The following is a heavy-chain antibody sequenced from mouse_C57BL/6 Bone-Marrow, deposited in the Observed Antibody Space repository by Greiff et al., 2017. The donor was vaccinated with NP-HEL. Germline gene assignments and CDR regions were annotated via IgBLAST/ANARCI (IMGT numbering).Heavy chain of an antibody. CDR3: ARGGDYYAMDY. J-gene: IGHJ4*01. Sequence: QVQLQQPGAELVRPGTSVKLSCKASGYTFTSYWMHWVKQRPGQGLEWIGVIDPSDSYTNYNQKFKGKATLTVDTSSSTAYMQLSSLTSEAAAVYYCARGGDYYAMDYWGKGTSVTVSS. CDR1: GYTFTSYW. CDR2: IDPSDSYT. V-gene: IGHV1-59*01.